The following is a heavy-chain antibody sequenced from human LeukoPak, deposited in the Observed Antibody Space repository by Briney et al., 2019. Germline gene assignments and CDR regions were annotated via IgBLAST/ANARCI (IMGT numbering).Heavy chain of an antibody. V-gene: IGHV4-34*01. CDR3: ARAHGYGDYYWFDP. Sequence: SETLSLTCAVYGGSFSGYYWSWIRQPPGKGLEWIGEINHSGSTNYNPSLKSRVTISVDTSKNQFSLKLSSVTAADSAVYYCARAHGYGDYYWFDPWRQGTMVNVAS. CDR1: GGSFSGYY. CDR2: INHSGST. D-gene: IGHD4-17*01. J-gene: IGHJ5*02.